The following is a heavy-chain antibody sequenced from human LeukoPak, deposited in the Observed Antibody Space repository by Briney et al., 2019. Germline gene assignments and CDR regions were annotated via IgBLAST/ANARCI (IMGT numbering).Heavy chain of an antibody. J-gene: IGHJ4*02. D-gene: IGHD3-10*01. CDR3: ARVLRRITMVRGVNNDY. Sequence: PGGSRRLSCAASGFIFSDYYMSWIRQAPGKGLEWVSYISSSGSTMYYTDSVKGRFTISRDNAKDSLYLQMNSLRAEDTAVYYCARVLRRITMVRGVNNDYWGQGPLVTVSS. CDR1: GFIFSDYY. V-gene: IGHV3-11*01. CDR2: ISSSGSTM.